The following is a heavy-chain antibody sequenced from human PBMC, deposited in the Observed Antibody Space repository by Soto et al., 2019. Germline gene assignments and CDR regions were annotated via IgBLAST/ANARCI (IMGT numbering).Heavy chain of an antibody. CDR2: INHSGST. CDR3: ARGSIQLGYYYYGMDV. V-gene: IGHV4-34*01. Sequence: ETLSLTCAVYGGSFSGYYWSWIRQPPGKGLEWIGEINHSGSTNYNPSLKSRVTISVDTSKNQFSLKLSSVTAADTAVYYCARGSIQLGYYYYGMDVWGQGTTVTVSS. CDR1: GGSFSGYY. J-gene: IGHJ6*02. D-gene: IGHD5-18*01.